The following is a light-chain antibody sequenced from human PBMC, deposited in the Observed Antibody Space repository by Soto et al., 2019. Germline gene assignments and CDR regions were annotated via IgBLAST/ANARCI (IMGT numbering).Light chain of an antibody. CDR3: SSYTSSSTQV. Sequence: QSVLTQPASVSGSPGQSITISCTGTSSDIGGYKYVSWYQQHPGKAPRLIIYEASNRPSGVSNRFSGSKSGNRASLTISGLQAEDEADYYCSSYTSSSTQVFGTGTKVTVL. J-gene: IGLJ1*01. CDR2: EAS. CDR1: SSDIGGYKY. V-gene: IGLV2-14*01.